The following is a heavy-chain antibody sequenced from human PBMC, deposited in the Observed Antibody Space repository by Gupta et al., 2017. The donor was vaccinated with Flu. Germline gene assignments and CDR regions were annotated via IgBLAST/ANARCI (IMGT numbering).Heavy chain of an antibody. Sequence: TSYGISWVRQAPGQGLEWMGWISAYNGNTDYVQKLQGRVTMTTDTSTSTAYMELRSLRSDDTAVYDCARGNRDYYYYGLDVWGQGTTGIVSS. V-gene: IGHV1-18*01. CDR2: ISAYNGNT. CDR3: ARGNRDYYYYGLDV. CDR1: TSYG. J-gene: IGHJ6*02. D-gene: IGHD1-1*01.